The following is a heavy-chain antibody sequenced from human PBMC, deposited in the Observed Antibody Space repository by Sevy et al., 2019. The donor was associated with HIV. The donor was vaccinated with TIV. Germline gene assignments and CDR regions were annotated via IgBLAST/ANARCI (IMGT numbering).Heavy chain of an antibody. J-gene: IGHJ6*02. V-gene: IGHV3-53*01. Sequence: EGSLRLSCAASGFTVSSNYMSWVRQAPGKGLEWVSVIYSGGSTYYADSVKGRFTISRDNSKNTLYLQMNSLRAEDTAVYYCARDKGPNYYYGMDVWGQGTTVTVSS. CDR2: IYSGGST. CDR1: GFTVSSNY. CDR3: ARDKGPNYYYGMDV.